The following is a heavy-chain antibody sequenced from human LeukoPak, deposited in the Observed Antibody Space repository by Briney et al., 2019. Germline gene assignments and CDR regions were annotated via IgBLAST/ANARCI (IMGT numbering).Heavy chain of an antibody. CDR3: ARDYYWYDY. V-gene: IGHV3-48*03. Sequence: GGSLRLSRAASGFSFSSYEMNWVRQAPGKGLEWVSYISSSGSTINYADSVKGRFTISRDNAKNSLYLQMNSLRAEDTAVYYCARDYYWYDYWGQGTLVTVSS. CDR1: GFSFSSYE. J-gene: IGHJ4*02. CDR2: ISSSGSTI. D-gene: IGHD2-8*01.